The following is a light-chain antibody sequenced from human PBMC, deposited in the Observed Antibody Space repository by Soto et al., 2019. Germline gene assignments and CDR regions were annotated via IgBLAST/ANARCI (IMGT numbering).Light chain of an antibody. CDR2: AAS. J-gene: IGKJ3*01. CDR3: QWSYRPPFT. V-gene: IGKV1-39*01. Sequence: DIQMTQSPSSLSASVGDRVTITCRASQNIYNYLNWYQQIPGKAPKLLISAASSLQSGVPSRFSGSGFGTDFTLTISSLQPEDFTTYYCQWSYRPPFTFGPGTKVDIK. CDR1: QNIYNY.